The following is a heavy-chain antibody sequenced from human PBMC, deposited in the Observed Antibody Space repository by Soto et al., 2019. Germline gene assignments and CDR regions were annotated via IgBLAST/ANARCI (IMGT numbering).Heavy chain of an antibody. J-gene: IGHJ6*02. CDR1: GFTFSSYW. Sequence: GGSLRLSCAASGFTFSSYWMHWVRQAPGKGLVWVSRINSDGSSTSYADSVKGRFTISRDNAKNTLYLQMNSLRAEDTAVYYCAREGRDDFWSGYYTTGYYYGMDVWGQGTTVTVSS. CDR2: INSDGSST. D-gene: IGHD3-3*01. CDR3: AREGRDDFWSGYYTTGYYYGMDV. V-gene: IGHV3-74*01.